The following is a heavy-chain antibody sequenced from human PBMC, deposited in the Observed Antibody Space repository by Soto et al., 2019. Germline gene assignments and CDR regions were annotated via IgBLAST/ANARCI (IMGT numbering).Heavy chain of an antibody. J-gene: IGHJ4*02. Sequence: VGSLRLSFSASGFTFRNYEMNWVRQAPGKGLEWLAHISTTGGHVSESDSVKGRFTISRDNTKHTLYLQMNSLRTEDTGVYYCVSQPHWARPFESWGQGTLVTVSS. CDR3: VSQPHWARPFES. V-gene: IGHV3-48*03. D-gene: IGHD7-27*01. CDR2: ISTTGGHV. CDR1: GFTFRNYE.